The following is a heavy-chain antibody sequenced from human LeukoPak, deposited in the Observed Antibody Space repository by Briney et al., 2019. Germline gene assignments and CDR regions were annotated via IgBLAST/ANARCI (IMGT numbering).Heavy chain of an antibody. J-gene: IGHJ6*03. Sequence: PSETLSLTCTVSGDSISSGSYYWSWIRQPAGKGLDGIGRIYSNGDTKFNPSRKSRVTISLDTSKNQFSLKLSSATAADTAVYYCASRHSKQQPYYYYMDIWGKGTTVTVSS. CDR1: GDSISSGSYY. CDR3: ASRHSKQQPYYYYMDI. D-gene: IGHD6-13*01. CDR2: IYSNGDT. V-gene: IGHV4-61*02.